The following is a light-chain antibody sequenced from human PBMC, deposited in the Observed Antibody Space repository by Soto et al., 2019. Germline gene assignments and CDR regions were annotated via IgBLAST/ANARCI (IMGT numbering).Light chain of an antibody. V-gene: IGKV3-15*01. CDR2: GAS. Sequence: EIVMTHSPATLSLSPREIATLSCRASQSVSSNLASYQQKPGPDPRLLIYGASTRATGIPARFSGSGSGTEFTLTISSLQSEDFAVYYCQQYNKWPGFGQGTKVDIK. CDR3: QQYNKWPG. CDR1: QSVSSN. J-gene: IGKJ1*01.